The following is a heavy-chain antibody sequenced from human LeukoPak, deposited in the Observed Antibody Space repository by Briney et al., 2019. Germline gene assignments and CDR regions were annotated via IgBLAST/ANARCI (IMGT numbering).Heavy chain of an antibody. D-gene: IGHD6-13*01. J-gene: IGHJ4*02. CDR2: ISGSGGST. CDR3: TKQAYSTSSRFDY. V-gene: IGHV3-23*01. Sequence: PGGSLRLSCAASGFTFSSYAMSWVRQAPGKGLEWVSAISGSGGSTYYAASVKGRFSISRDNSENTLYLQMNSLRAEDTAVYFCTKQAYSTSSRFDYWGPGTLVTVSS. CDR1: GFTFSSYA.